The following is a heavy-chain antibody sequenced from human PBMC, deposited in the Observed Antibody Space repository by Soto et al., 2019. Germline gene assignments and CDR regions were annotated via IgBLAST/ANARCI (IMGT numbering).Heavy chain of an antibody. D-gene: IGHD6-6*01. Sequence: GASVKVSCKASGYPFTGYYMHWVRQAPGQGLEWMGWINPNSGGTNYAQRFQGWVTMTRDTSLSTAYMELSRLRSDDTAVYYCAGAPEYSSPAPRVYYYYYGMDVWGQGATVTVAS. CDR2: INPNSGGT. J-gene: IGHJ6*02. CDR1: GYPFTGYY. CDR3: AGAPEYSSPAPRVYYYYYGMDV. V-gene: IGHV1-2*04.